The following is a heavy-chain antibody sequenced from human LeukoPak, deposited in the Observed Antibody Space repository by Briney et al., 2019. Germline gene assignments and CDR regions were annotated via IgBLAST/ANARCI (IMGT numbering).Heavy chain of an antibody. CDR2: INQNGGEK. CDR1: GFTFSGYW. J-gene: IGHJ4*02. CDR3: ARDGPAAIAYYFDY. Sequence: PGGSLRLSCADSGFTFSGYWMNWVRQAPGKGLEWVANINQNGGEKYYVDSVKGRFTISRDNSKNSLYLQMNSLRAEDTAVYYCARDGPAAIAYYFDYWGQGTLVTVSS. V-gene: IGHV3-7*01. D-gene: IGHD2-2*02.